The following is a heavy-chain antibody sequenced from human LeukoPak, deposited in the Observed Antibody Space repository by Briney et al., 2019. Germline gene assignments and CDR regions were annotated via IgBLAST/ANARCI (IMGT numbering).Heavy chain of an antibody. V-gene: IGHV3-23*01. CDR1: GFTFGTFG. CDR3: AKTQGYYDA. D-gene: IGHD2-15*01. CDR2: IYGSDDKT. Sequence: GGSLRLSCAASGFTFGTFGMHWVRQAPGKGLELVSGIYGSDDKTVYGDAVKGRLTISRDNSKNTLYLQMNSLRADDTAVYYCAKTQGYYDAWGQGALVTVSS. J-gene: IGHJ5*02.